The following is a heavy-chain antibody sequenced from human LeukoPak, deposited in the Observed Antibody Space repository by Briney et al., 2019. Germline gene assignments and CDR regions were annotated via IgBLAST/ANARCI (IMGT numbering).Heavy chain of an antibody. CDR2: ISSGSSTI. CDR3: ARRGRVTMIRGLNWFDP. CDR1: GFTFSSYS. V-gene: IGHV3-48*01. D-gene: IGHD3-10*01. Sequence: GGSLRLSCAASGFTFSSYSMNWVRQAPGKGLEWVSYISSGSSTIYYADSVKGRFTISRDNVKNSLYLQMNSLRAEDTAVYYCARRGRVTMIRGLNWFDPWGQGTLVTVSS. J-gene: IGHJ5*02.